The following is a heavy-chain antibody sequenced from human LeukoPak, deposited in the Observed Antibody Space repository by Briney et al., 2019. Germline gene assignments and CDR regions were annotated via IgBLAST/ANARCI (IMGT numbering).Heavy chain of an antibody. CDR1: GGSISDYY. D-gene: IGHD3-22*01. CDR2: VYYSGST. V-gene: IGHV4-59*08. J-gene: IGHJ4*02. CDR3: ARGAYYQEFYFDY. Sequence: SETLSLTCTVSGGSISDYYWSWIRQPPGKGLEWIGYVYYSGSTNYNPSLKSRVTISVDTSKNHFSLSLRSVTAADTAVYYCARGAYYQEFYFDYWGRGTLVTVSS.